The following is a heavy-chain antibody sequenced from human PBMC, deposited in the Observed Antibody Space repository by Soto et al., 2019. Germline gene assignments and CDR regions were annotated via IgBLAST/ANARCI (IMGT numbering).Heavy chain of an antibody. CDR2: IIPIFGTA. V-gene: IGHV1-69*12. Sequence: QVQLVQSGAEVKKPGSSVKVSCKASGGTFSSYAISWVRQAPGQGLECMGGIIPIFGTANYAQKFQGRVTITADESTSTAYMELSSLRSEDTAVYYCARVRPGLHGYYYGMDVWGQGTTVTVSS. J-gene: IGHJ6*02. CDR1: GGTFSSYA. D-gene: IGHD5-12*01. CDR3: ARVRPGLHGYYYGMDV.